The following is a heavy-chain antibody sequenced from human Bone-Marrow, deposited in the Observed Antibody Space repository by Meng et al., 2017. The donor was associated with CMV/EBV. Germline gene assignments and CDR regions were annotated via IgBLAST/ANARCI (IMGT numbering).Heavy chain of an antibody. J-gene: IGHJ3*02. V-gene: IGHV3-21*01. CDR3: ARDLDSSGYPPAAFDI. Sequence: GGSLRLSCAVSGFTFSSYSMNWVRQAPGKGLEWVSSISSSSSYIYYVDSVKGRFTISRDNAKNSLSLQMTSLRAEDTAVYYCARDLDSSGYPPAAFDIWGQGTMVTVSS. CDR2: ISSSSSYI. D-gene: IGHD3-22*01. CDR1: GFTFSSYS.